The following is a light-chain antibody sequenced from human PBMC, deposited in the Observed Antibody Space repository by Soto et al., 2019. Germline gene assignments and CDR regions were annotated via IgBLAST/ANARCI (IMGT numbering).Light chain of an antibody. J-gene: IGKJ5*01. CDR2: DAS. CDR1: RSVRSY. V-gene: IGKV3-11*01. Sequence: EIVLTQSPATLSLSPGERATLSVRASRSVRSYLAWYQQKPGQAPRLLIYDASNRAAGIPARFSGSGSETDFTLTISNLEPEDFAVYYCQQRYAWPPITFGQGTRLEIK. CDR3: QQRYAWPPIT.